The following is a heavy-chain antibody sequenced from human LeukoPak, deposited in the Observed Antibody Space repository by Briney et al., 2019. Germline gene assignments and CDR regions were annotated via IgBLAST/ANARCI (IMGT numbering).Heavy chain of an antibody. CDR2: ISVSGGTT. D-gene: IGHD2-15*01. Sequence: GGSLRLSCAASGFTFSNYAMSWVRQAPGKGLEWVSGISVSGGTTYYADSVEGRFTVSRDNSKNTLYLQMNSLKAEDTAVYYCANRYCSGGSCSSYWGQGTLVIVSS. CDR3: ANRYCSGGSCSSY. CDR1: GFTFSNYA. V-gene: IGHV3-23*01. J-gene: IGHJ4*02.